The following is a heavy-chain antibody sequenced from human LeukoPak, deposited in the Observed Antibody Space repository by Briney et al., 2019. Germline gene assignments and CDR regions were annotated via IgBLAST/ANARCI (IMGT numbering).Heavy chain of an antibody. J-gene: IGHJ4*02. CDR1: GDSISSGRNY. Sequence: SETLSLTCSVSGDSISSGRNYWGWIRQTPGKGLEWIASIYSSGNTHSNPSLKSRVSISVDTSKNQVSLKLYSVTASDAAIYYCARHLSGTTMSHYFDFWGQGTLVTVSS. CDR3: ARHLSGTTMSHYFDF. CDR2: IYSSGNT. V-gene: IGHV4-39*01. D-gene: IGHD1-1*01.